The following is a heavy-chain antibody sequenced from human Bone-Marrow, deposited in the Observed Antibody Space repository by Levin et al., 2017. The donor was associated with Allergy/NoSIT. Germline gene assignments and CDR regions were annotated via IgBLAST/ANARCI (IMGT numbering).Heavy chain of an antibody. D-gene: IGHD2-15*01. CDR2: ISSSSGYK. CDR3: ARDRVAASFAAFDI. J-gene: IGHJ3*02. Sequence: GGSLRLSCAASGFTFGSYSMNWVRRAPGKGLEWVSSISSSSGYKYYADSVKGRFTISRDNAKNSLYLQMNSLRVEDTAVYYCARDRVAASFAAFDIWGQGTRVTVSS. CDR1: GFTFGSYS. V-gene: IGHV3-21*01.